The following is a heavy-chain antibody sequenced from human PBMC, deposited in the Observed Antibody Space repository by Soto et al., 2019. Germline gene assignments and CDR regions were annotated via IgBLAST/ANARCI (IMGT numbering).Heavy chain of an antibody. CDR3: ARVTMVRGVIIKPKNYYYYGMDV. D-gene: IGHD3-10*01. Sequence: GGSLRLSCAASGFTFRSYSMNWVRQAPGKGLEWVSSISSSSSYIYYADSVKGRFTISRDNAKNSLYLQMNSLRAEDTAVYYCARVTMVRGVIIKPKNYYYYGMDVWGQGTAVTVSS. V-gene: IGHV3-21*01. CDR1: GFTFRSYS. J-gene: IGHJ6*02. CDR2: ISSSSSYI.